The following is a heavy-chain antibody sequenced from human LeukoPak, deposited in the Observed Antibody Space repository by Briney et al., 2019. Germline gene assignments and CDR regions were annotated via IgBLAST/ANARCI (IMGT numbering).Heavy chain of an antibody. CDR2: ISYDGSNK. V-gene: IGHV3-30*04. CDR1: GFTFSSYA. D-gene: IGHD6-13*01. CDR3: AKAATGSYFDY. Sequence: PGGSLRLSCAASGFTFSSYAMHWVRQAPGKGLEWVAVISYDGSNKYHADSVKGRFTVSRDNSKNTLYLQINSLRIEDTAVFFCAKAATGSYFDYWGQGTLVTVSS. J-gene: IGHJ4*02.